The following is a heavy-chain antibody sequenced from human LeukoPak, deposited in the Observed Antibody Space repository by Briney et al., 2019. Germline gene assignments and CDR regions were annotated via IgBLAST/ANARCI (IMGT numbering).Heavy chain of an antibody. J-gene: IGHJ6*02. Sequence: GGSLRLSCAASGFTFSSYAMHWVRQAPGKGLEWVAVISYDGSNKYYADSVKGRFTISRDNSKNTLYLQMNSLRAEDTAVYYCARDHHTSYYDFWSGYWFGMDVWGQGTTVTVSS. CDR1: GFTFSSYA. V-gene: IGHV3-30-3*01. CDR3: ARDHHTSYYDFWSGYWFGMDV. CDR2: ISYDGSNK. D-gene: IGHD3-3*01.